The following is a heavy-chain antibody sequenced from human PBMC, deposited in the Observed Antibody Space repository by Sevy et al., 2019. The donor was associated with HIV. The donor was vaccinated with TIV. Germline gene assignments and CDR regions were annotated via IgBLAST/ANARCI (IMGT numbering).Heavy chain of an antibody. V-gene: IGHV3-30*02. CDR1: GFSFSSYG. D-gene: IGHD3-16*01. J-gene: IGHJ4*02. CDR3: VKEGGGGGGDH. Sequence: GGSLRLSCAASGFSFSSYGMHWVRQAPGKGLEWMSYIQYDGSNKDYADSVKGRFTISRDNSKNTLYLQMNSLRVEDTAVYSFVKEGGGGGGDHWGQGTLVTVSS. CDR2: IQYDGSNK.